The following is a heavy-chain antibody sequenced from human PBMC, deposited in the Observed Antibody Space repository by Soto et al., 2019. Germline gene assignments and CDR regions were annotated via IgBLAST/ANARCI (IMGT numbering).Heavy chain of an antibody. J-gene: IGHJ5*02. D-gene: IGHD5-12*01. CDR1: GFTFGNYA. CDR2: ISSSGTTT. Sequence: EVQLVQSGGTSVQPGKSLRLSCTGSGFTFGNYAMNWVRQAPGKGLEWLASISSSGTTTYYADSMKGRFTISRDNGKNLVSLQMDNLRVEDTAVYYCARGGDNGYETYNWFDPWGQGTLVSVSS. CDR3: ARGGDNGYETYNWFDP. V-gene: IGHV3-48*03.